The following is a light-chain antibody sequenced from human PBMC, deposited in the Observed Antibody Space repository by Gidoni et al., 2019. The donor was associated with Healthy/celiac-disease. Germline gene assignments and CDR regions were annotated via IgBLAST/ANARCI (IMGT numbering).Light chain of an antibody. CDR1: SSDVGGYNY. Sequence: QSALTQPASVSGAPGQSITISCTGTSSDVGGYNYVSWYQQHPGKAPKLMIYEVSNRPSGFSNRFSGSKSGHTASLTISGLQAEAEADYYCSSYTSSSTLVFGGGTKLTVL. CDR3: SSYTSSSTLV. CDR2: EVS. J-gene: IGLJ2*01. V-gene: IGLV2-14*01.